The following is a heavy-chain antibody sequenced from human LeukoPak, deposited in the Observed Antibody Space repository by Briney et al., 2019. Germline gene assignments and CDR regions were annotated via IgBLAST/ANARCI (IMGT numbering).Heavy chain of an antibody. Sequence: PSETLSLTCTVSGDSITNSYWNWIRQPPGRGLEWIGRISYGGSTNYNPSLKSRVIISRDTSKNQLSLELTSVTAADTAIYYCAKRIIEARENGDSNWLDPWGQGTLVTVSS. D-gene: IGHD4-17*01. V-gene: IGHV4-59*08. J-gene: IGHJ5*01. CDR1: GDSITNSY. CDR2: ISYGGST. CDR3: AKRIIEARENGDSNWLDP.